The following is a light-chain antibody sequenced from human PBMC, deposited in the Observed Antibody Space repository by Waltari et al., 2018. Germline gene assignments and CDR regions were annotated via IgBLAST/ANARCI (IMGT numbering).Light chain of an antibody. CDR2: AAS. J-gene: IGKJ3*01. CDR3: QYRGHWPPDAS. V-gene: IGKV3-11*01. Sequence: EIVLTQSPATLSLSPGERATLSCRASQSVRNYLAWYQQQPGQAPRLLIYAASTRATGIPARFSGSGSGTDFTLTISSLEPEDFAVYYCQYRGHWPPDASFGPGTKVDIK. CDR1: QSVRNY.